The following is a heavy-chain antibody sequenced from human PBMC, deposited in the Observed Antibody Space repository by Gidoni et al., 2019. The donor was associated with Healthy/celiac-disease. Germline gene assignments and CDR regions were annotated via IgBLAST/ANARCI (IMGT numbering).Heavy chain of an antibody. J-gene: IGHJ4*02. Sequence: QVQLQQWGAGLWKPSETLSLTCADYGGSCSGYYWSWIRQPPGKGLEWIGEINHSGSTNYTPSLQSRFTISVDTSKNQFSLKLCSVTAADTAVYYCARSYDSSGYYPFDYWGQGTLVTVSS. CDR1: GGSCSGYY. V-gene: IGHV4-34*01. CDR3: ARSYDSSGYYPFDY. CDR2: INHSGST. D-gene: IGHD3-22*01.